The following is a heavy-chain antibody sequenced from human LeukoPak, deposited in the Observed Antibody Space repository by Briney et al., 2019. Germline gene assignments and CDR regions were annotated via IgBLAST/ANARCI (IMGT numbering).Heavy chain of an antibody. D-gene: IGHD2-15*01. CDR1: GFTFSSYD. CDR3: GVSGGSSPGY. CDR2: ISSSSSSL. V-gene: IGHV3-48*03. Sequence: GGSLRPSCAASGFTFSSYDMWWVRQAPGKGLEWVSYISSSSSSLYYADSVKGRFTISRDNAKNSLYLQMNSLSVEDTAVYHCGVSGGSSPGYWGQGTLVTVSS. J-gene: IGHJ4*02.